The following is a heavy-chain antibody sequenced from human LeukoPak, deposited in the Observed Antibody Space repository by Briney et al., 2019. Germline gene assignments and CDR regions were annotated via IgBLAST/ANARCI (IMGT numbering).Heavy chain of an antibody. Sequence: GGSLRLSCAASGFTFSSYGIHWVRQAPDKGLEWETVVSSDGGTTYYTDSVKGRFTISRDNSKNTVYVQMNSLRAEDTAVYYCAKEGAVAGSMWFDLWGQGALVTVSS. CDR3: AKEGAVAGSMWFDL. D-gene: IGHD6-19*01. CDR1: GFTFSSYG. J-gene: IGHJ5*02. V-gene: IGHV3-30*18. CDR2: VSSDGGTT.